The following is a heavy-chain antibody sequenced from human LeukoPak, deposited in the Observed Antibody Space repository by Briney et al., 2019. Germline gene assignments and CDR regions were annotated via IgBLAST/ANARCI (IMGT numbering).Heavy chain of an antibody. J-gene: IGHJ4*02. CDR1: GGTFSSYA. D-gene: IGHD5-18*01. V-gene: IGHV1-69*13. CDR2: IIPIFGTA. CDR3: ARAVRGYSYGSQGY. Sequence: SVKVSCKASGGTFSSYAISWVRQAPGQWLEWMGGIIPIFGTANYAQKFQGRVTITADESTSTAYMELSSLRSGDTAVYYCARAVRGYSYGSQGYWGQGTLVTVSS.